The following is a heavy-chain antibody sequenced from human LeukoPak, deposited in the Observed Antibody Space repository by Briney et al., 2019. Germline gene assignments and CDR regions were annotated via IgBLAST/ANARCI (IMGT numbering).Heavy chain of an antibody. CDR1: GYTFTGYY. J-gene: IGHJ5*02. V-gene: IGHV1-2*02. Sequence: ASVKVPCKASGYTFTGYYMHWVRQAPGQGLEWMGWINPNSGGTNYAQKFQGRVTMTRDTSISTAYMELSRLRSDDTAVYYCAREDSGYWSWFDPWGQGTLVTVSS. CDR2: INPNSGGT. D-gene: IGHD3-22*01. CDR3: AREDSGYWSWFDP.